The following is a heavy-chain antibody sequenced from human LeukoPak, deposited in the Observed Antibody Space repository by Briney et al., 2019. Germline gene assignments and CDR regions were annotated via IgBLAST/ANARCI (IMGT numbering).Heavy chain of an antibody. CDR3: ARLQGVSTFDY. D-gene: IGHD5/OR15-5a*01. J-gene: IGHJ4*02. CDR2: IWYDGSKK. V-gene: IGHV3-33*01. Sequence: GGSLTLSCAASGFTFSSNGMQWVRQAPGKGLEWVALIWYDGSKKYYADSVKGRFTISRDNSENTPYLQLNSLRAEDTAIYYCARLQGVSTFDYWGQGTLVTVSS. CDR1: GFTFSSNG.